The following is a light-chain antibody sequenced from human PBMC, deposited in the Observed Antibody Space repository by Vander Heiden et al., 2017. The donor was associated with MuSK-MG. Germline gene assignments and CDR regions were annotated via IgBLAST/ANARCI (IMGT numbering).Light chain of an antibody. CDR2: DVS. Sequence: QSALTHPRSVSRSPGQSVTISCTGTSSDVGGYNYVSWYQQHPGKAPKLMIYDVSKRPSGVPDRFSGSKSGNTASLTISGLQAEDEADYYCCSYAGSYTVVFGGGTKLTVL. CDR3: CSYAGSYTVV. V-gene: IGLV2-11*01. CDR1: SSDVGGYNY. J-gene: IGLJ2*01.